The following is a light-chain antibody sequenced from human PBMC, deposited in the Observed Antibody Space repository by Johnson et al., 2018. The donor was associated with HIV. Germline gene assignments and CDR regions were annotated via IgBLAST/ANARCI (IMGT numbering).Light chain of an antibody. J-gene: IGLJ1*01. CDR1: SSNIGNNY. V-gene: IGLV1-51*01. CDR3: ATWDRSLTICAF. CDR2: DNN. Sequence: QSVLTQPPSVSAAAGQRVTISCSGSSSNIGNNYVSWYQQLPGTAPKLLIFDNNKRPSGIPDRFSGSKSGTSAALGITGLQTGDEADYYCATWDRSLTICAFVGTGTKLTVL.